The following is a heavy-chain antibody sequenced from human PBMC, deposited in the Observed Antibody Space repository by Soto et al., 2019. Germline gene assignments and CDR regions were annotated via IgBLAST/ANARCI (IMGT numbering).Heavy chain of an antibody. J-gene: IGHJ6*02. V-gene: IGHV3-48*03. D-gene: IGHD2-2*01. Sequence: EVQLVESGGGLVQPGGSLRLSCAASGFTFSSYEMNWVRQAPGKGLEWVSYIRSSGRTIYYADSVKGRFTISRDNAKNALYLQMNSRRAEDTSVYYCARVGVPAAIDVWDSYYYGMDVWCQGTTVTVSS. CDR1: GFTFSSYE. CDR3: ARVGVPAAIDVWDSYYYGMDV. CDR2: IRSSGRTI.